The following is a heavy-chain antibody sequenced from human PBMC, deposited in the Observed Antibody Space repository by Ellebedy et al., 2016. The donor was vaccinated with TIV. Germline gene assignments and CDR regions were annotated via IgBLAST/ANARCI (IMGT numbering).Heavy chain of an antibody. J-gene: IGHJ4*02. CDR3: ARDRAYTYGEPLGH. CDR2: IWHDGSNK. D-gene: IGHD5-18*01. V-gene: IGHV3-33*01. Sequence: GESLKISCAASGFTFSTYGMHWVRQAPGKGLEWVALIWHDGSNKYYGDSVKGRVTISSDNSKNTLYLQMNSLRAEDTAVYYCARDRAYTYGEPLGHWGQGTLVTVSS. CDR1: GFTFSTYG.